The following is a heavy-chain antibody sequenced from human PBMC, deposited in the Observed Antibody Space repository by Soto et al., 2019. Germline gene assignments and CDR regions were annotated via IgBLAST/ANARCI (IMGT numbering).Heavy chain of an antibody. D-gene: IGHD2-21*02. J-gene: IGHJ6*02. CDR1: GFSLSTGGVG. CDR3: AHSRCVVDCLQSYSAHYYYGMDV. CDR2: LYWDDDK. Sequence: QITLKESGPSLVKPTQTLTLTCTFSGFSLSTGGVGVGWIRQPPGKALEWLALLYWDDDKRYSPSLRSRLTVTKDTAKIPVVLTMTNMDPVHTATYYCAHSRCVVDCLQSYSAHYYYGMDVWGQGTTVTVSS. V-gene: IGHV2-5*02.